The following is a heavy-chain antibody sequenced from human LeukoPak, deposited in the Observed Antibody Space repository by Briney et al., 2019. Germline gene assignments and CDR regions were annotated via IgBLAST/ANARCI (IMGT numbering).Heavy chain of an antibody. J-gene: IGHJ4*02. Sequence: ASVKVSCKVSGYTLTELSMHWVRQAPGKGLEWMGGFDPEDGETIYAQKFQGRVTMTEDTPTDTAYMELSSLRSEDTAVYYCASSAAAAGYYFDYWGQGTLVTVSS. CDR3: ASSAAAAGYYFDY. V-gene: IGHV1-24*01. CDR2: FDPEDGET. CDR1: GYTLTELS. D-gene: IGHD6-13*01.